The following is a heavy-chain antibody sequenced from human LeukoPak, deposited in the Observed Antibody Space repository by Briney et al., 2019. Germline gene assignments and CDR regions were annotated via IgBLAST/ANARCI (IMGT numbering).Heavy chain of an antibody. J-gene: IGHJ3*02. D-gene: IGHD3-22*01. Sequence: PGGSLRLSCAASGFTFSSYSMNWVRQAPGKGLEWVSSISSSSSYIYYADSVKGRFTISRDNAKNSLYLQMNSLRAEDTAVYYCARDPMAYYYDSSGSSGAFDIWGQGTMVTVSS. CDR2: ISSSSSYI. CDR3: ARDPMAYYYDSSGSSGAFDI. CDR1: GFTFSSYS. V-gene: IGHV3-21*01.